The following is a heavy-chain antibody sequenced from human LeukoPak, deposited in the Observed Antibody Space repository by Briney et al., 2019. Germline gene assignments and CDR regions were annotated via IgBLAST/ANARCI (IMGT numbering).Heavy chain of an antibody. Sequence: GGSLRLSCAASGFTFSDYAMSWVRRAPGKGLEWVANIKQDGSQKYYVDSVKGRFTISRDNAKNSLYLQMNSLRAEDTAVYYCARANSGSWDYWGQGTLVTVSS. CDR3: ARANSGSWDY. CDR2: IKQDGSQK. CDR1: GFTFSDYA. J-gene: IGHJ4*02. V-gene: IGHV3-7*01. D-gene: IGHD1-26*01.